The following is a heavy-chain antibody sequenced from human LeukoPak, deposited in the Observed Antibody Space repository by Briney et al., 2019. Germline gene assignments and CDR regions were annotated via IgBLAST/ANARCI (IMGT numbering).Heavy chain of an antibody. J-gene: IGHJ4*02. D-gene: IGHD3-9*01. CDR2: ISSSSSYI. CDR1: GFTFSSYS. Sequence: PGGSLRLSCAASGFTFSSYSMNWVRQAPGKGLEWVPSISSSSSYIYYADSVKGRFTISRDNAKNSLYLQMNSLRPEDTAVYYCAKDRVVRYFDWLSPDYWGQGTLVTVSS. CDR3: AKDRVVRYFDWLSPDY. V-gene: IGHV3-21*01.